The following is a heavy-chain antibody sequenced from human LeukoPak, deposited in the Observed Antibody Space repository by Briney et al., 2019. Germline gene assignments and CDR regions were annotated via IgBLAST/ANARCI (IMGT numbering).Heavy chain of an antibody. CDR3: AKRHIAALGGDAFDA. Sequence: PGGSLRLSCAASGFTFRNYAMSWVRQAPGKGLEWVSAISASGGTPYYADSAKGRFTISRDNSQNTLYLQMNSLRAEDTAVYYCAKRHIAALGGDAFDAWGQGTMVTVSS. J-gene: IGHJ3*01. D-gene: IGHD5-12*01. CDR1: GFTFRNYA. CDR2: ISASGGTP. V-gene: IGHV3-23*01.